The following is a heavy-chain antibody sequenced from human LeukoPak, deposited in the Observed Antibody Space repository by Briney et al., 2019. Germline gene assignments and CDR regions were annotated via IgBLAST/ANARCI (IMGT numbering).Heavy chain of an antibody. CDR3: ARGGDYLFDY. V-gene: IGHV4-59*01. Sequence: PSETLSLTCTVSGGSISSYYWSWIRLPPGKGLECIGYIYYSGTTNYNPSLKSRVTISVDTSKNQFSLKLRSVTAADTAVYYCARGGDYLFDYWGQGTLVTVSS. J-gene: IGHJ4*02. D-gene: IGHD4-17*01. CDR1: GGSISSYY. CDR2: IYYSGTT.